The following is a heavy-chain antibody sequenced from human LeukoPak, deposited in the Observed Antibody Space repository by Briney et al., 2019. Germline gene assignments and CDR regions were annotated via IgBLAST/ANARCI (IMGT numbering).Heavy chain of an antibody. Sequence: GGSLRLSCAASGFNFSIYSMNWVRQAPGKGLEWVSYITRSSTTIYYADSVKGRFTISRDNAKNSLYLQMNSLRVEDTAVYYCAREVRSGLDYWGQGTLVTVSS. CDR2: ITRSSTTI. CDR3: AREVRSGLDY. D-gene: IGHD6-19*01. J-gene: IGHJ4*02. V-gene: IGHV3-48*01. CDR1: GFNFSIYS.